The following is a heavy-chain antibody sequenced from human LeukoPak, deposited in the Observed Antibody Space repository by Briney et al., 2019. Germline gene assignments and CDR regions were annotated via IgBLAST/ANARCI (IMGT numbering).Heavy chain of an antibody. J-gene: IGHJ4*02. CDR1: GDSITSYY. V-gene: IGHV4-59*08. CDR2: IFYSGST. D-gene: IGHD1-26*01. Sequence: SETLSLTCTVSGDSITSYYWSWIRQPPGKGLEWIGYIFYSGSTNYNPSLKSRVTISVDTSKDQFSLKLSSVTAADTAVYYCARHARSGSYDYWGQGTLATVSS. CDR3: ARHARSGSYDY.